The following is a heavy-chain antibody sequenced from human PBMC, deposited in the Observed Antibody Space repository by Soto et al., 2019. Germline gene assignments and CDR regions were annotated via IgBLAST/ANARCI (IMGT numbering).Heavy chain of an antibody. CDR1: GGTFSSYA. CDR3: ATVGWVAATLDAFDI. J-gene: IGHJ3*02. CDR2: FDPEDGET. V-gene: IGHV1-24*01. D-gene: IGHD2-15*01. Sequence: GASVKVSCKASGGTFSSYAISWVRQAPGEGLEWMGGFDPEDGETIYAQKFQGRVTMTEDTSTDTAYMELSSLRSEDTAVYYCATVGWVAATLDAFDIWGQGTMVTVSS.